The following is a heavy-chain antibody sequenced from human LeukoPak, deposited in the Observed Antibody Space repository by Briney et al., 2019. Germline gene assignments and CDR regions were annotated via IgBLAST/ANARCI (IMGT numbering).Heavy chain of an antibody. D-gene: IGHD5-18*01. CDR2: IYYSGST. CDR3: ARSIGYSYGWGDY. J-gene: IGHJ4*02. V-gene: IGHV4-39*07. Sequence: PSETLSLTCTVSGGSISSSSYYWGWIRQPPGKGLEWIGSIYYSGSTYYNPSLKSRVTISVDTSKNQFSLKLSSVTAADTAVYYCARSIGYSYGWGDYWGQGTLVTVSS. CDR1: GGSISSSSYY.